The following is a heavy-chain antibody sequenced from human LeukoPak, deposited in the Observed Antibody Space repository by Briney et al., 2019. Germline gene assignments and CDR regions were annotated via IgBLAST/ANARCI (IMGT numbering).Heavy chain of an antibody. D-gene: IGHD5-24*01. Sequence: SETLSLTCTVSGGSISSSSYYWGWIRQPPGKGLEWIGSIYYSGSTYYNPSLKSRVTISVDTSKNQFSLKLSSVTAADTAVYHCARDRDGRSAFDIWGQGTMVTVSS. CDR3: ARDRDGRSAFDI. CDR1: GGSISSSSYY. V-gene: IGHV4-39*07. CDR2: IYYSGST. J-gene: IGHJ3*02.